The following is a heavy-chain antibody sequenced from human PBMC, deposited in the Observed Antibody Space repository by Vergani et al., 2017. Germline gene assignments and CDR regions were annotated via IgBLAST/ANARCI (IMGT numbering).Heavy chain of an antibody. CDR2: ISGSGVSA. D-gene: IGHD3-10*01. CDR1: GFTFSAYA. J-gene: IGHJ4*02. Sequence: EVQLVESGGGLVKPGGSLRLSCAASGFTFSAYAMNWVRQAPGKGLEWVSGISGSGVSAYYTDSVKGRFTISRDNSKNMLFLQMNNLRTEDTAIYYCAKQYFVSGNYLFDYGGQGTLVTVSS. V-gene: IGHV3-23*04. CDR3: AKQYFVSGNYLFDY.